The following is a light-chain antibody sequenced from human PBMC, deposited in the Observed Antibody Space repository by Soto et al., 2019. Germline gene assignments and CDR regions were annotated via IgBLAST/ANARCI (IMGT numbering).Light chain of an antibody. CDR2: KAS. V-gene: IGKV1-5*03. CDR3: QQYKSYPVT. Sequence: DIQMTQSPSTLSASVGDRVTITCRASQSISSWLAWYQQKPGKAPNFLIYKASSLESGVPSRFSGSGPGTEFTLTISSLQPDDFATYYCQQYKSYPVTFGGGTKVDIK. J-gene: IGKJ4*01. CDR1: QSISSW.